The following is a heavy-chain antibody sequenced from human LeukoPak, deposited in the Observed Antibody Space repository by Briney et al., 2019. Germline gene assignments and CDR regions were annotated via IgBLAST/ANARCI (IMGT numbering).Heavy chain of an antibody. CDR1: GYSFTTYG. J-gene: IGHJ4*02. D-gene: IGHD3-22*01. CDR3: ATDSYDSSGYYHAFDC. CDR2: ISPENGNT. Sequence: EASVKVSCKASGYSFTTYGISWVRQAPGQGLEWMGWISPENGNTNYAQKLQGRVAMTTDTSTSTAYMELRSLTYDDSAVYYCATDSYDSSGYYHAFDCWGQGTLVTVSS. V-gene: IGHV1-18*01.